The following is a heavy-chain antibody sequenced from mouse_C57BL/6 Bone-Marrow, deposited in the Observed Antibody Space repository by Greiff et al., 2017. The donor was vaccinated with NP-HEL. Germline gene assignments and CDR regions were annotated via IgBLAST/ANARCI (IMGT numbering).Heavy chain of an antibody. CDR2: IHPNSGST. Sequence: QVKLQQPGAELVKPGASVKLSCKASGYTFTSYWMHWVKRRPGQGLGGIGMIHPNSGSTNYNEKFKSKATLTVDKSSSTAYMQLSSLTSEDSAVYYCARRGGNYPAWFAYWGQGTLVTVSA. J-gene: IGHJ3*01. V-gene: IGHV1-64*01. CDR1: GYTFTSYW. D-gene: IGHD2-1*01. CDR3: ARRGGNYPAWFAY.